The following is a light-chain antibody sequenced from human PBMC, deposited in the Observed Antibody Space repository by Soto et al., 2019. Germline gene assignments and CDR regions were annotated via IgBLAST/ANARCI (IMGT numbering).Light chain of an antibody. Sequence: DIEMTQSPSTLSASVGDRATITCRASQGIRNDLGWYQQKQGKDPKRLFNAASSLQSWAPSRFSGSGAGTEFTLTISSLEPEDFATYFCLQHDSNSITFGGVNNVDIK. V-gene: IGKV1-17*01. J-gene: IGKJ4*01. CDR2: AAS. CDR3: LQHDSNSIT. CDR1: QGIRND.